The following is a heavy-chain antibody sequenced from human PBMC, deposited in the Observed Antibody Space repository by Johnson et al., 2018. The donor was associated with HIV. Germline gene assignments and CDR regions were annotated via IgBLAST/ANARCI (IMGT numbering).Heavy chain of an antibody. Sequence: QVQLVESGGGVVKPGGSLRLSCAASEFTFSTYGMHWVRQAPGKGLEWVAFIRYDGSNKYYADSVKGRFTISRDNSKNTLYLQMNSLRAEDTALYYCAKDPGRRDPHAFDIWGQGTMVTVSS. CDR1: EFTFSTYG. J-gene: IGHJ3*02. CDR3: AKDPGRRDPHAFDI. D-gene: IGHD2-15*01. CDR2: IRYDGSNK. V-gene: IGHV3-30*02.